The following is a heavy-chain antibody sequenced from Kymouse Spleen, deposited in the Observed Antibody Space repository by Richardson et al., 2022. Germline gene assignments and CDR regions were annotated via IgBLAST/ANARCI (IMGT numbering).Heavy chain of an antibody. J-gene: IGHJ4*02. CDR1: GFTFSSYW. CDR2: INSDGSST. D-gene: IGHD2-8*01. CDR3: ARDP*DIVLMVYAIALPFDY. Sequence: EVQLVESGGGLVQPGGSLRLSCAASGFTFSSYWMHWVRQAPGKGLVWVSRINSDGSSTSYADSVKGRFTISRDNAKNTLYLQMNSLRAEDTAVYYCARDP*DIVLMVYAIALPFDYWGQGTLVTVSS. V-gene: IGHV3-74*01.